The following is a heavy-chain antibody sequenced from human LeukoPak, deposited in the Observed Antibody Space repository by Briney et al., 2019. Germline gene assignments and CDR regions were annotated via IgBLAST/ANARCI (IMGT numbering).Heavy chain of an antibody. CDR2: IIPIFGTA. J-gene: IGHJ4*02. CDR1: GGTFSSYA. CDR3: ASLDTVWFGESG. D-gene: IGHD3-10*01. V-gene: IGHV1-69*06. Sequence: SVKVSCKASGGTFSSYAISWVRQAPGQGLEWMGGIIPIFGTANYAQKFQGRVTITADKSTSTAYLELSSLRSEDTAVYYCASLDTVWFGESGWGQGTLVTVSS.